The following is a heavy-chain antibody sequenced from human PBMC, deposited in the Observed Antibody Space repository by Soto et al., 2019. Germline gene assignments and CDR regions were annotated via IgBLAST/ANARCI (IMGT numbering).Heavy chain of an antibody. CDR2: IIPIFGTA. D-gene: IGHD5-12*01. CDR3: ARDKVVASGYDYPHYYYYGMDV. V-gene: IGHV1-69*13. J-gene: IGHJ6*02. CDR1: GGTFSSYA. Sequence: SVKVSCKASGGTFSSYAISWVRQAPGQGLEWMGGIIPIFGTANYAQKFQGRVTITADESTSTAYMELSSLRSEDTAVYYCARDKVVASGYDYPHYYYYGMDVWG.